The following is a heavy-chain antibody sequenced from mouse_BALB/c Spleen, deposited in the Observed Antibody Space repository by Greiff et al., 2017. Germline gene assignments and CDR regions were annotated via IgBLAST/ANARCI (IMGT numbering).Heavy chain of an antibody. Sequence: QVQLQQPGAELVKPGASVKLSCKASGYTFTSYWMHWVKQRPGQGLEWIGEIDPSDSYTNYNQKFKGKATLTVDKSSSTAYMPLSSLTSEDSAVYYCARNGNSPFDYWGQGTTLTVSS. CDR3: ARNGNSPFDY. J-gene: IGHJ2*01. CDR1: GYTFTSYW. D-gene: IGHD2-1*01. V-gene: IGHV1-69*02. CDR2: IDPSDSYT.